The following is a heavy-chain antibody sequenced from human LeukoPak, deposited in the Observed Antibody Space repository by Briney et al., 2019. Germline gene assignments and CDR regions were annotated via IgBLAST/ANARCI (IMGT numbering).Heavy chain of an antibody. J-gene: IGHJ4*02. V-gene: IGHV1-18*01. CDR3: ARVAQDDYGDYVWWYFDY. D-gene: IGHD4-17*01. CDR1: GYTFTSYG. CDR2: ISAYNGNT. Sequence: GASVKVSCKASGYTFTSYGISWVRQAPGQGLEWMGWISAYNGNTNYAQKLQGRVTMTTDTSTSTAYMELRSLRSDGTAVYYCARVAQDDYGDYVWWYFDYWGQGTLVTVSS.